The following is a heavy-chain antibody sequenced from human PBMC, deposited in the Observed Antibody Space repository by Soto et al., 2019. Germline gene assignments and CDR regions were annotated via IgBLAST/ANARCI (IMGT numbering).Heavy chain of an antibody. J-gene: IGHJ4*02. CDR3: AKDISLRGWVYLVVEY. CDR2: INYNSGSV. D-gene: IGHD6-13*01. CDR1: GFTFDVYA. V-gene: IGHV3-9*01. Sequence: EVQLVESGGGWVQPGRSLRLSCAASGFTFDVYAMHWVRQAPGKGLEWVSGINYNSGSVGYADSVKGRFTISRDNAKNSLPLQMISLRAEDTAVYYCAKDISLRGWVYLVVEYWGQGTLVTVSP.